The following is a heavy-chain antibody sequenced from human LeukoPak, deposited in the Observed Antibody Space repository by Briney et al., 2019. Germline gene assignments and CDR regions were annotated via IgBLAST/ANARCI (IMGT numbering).Heavy chain of an antibody. CDR1: GFTFSSYA. CDR3: TTERYSSSWPNY. Sequence: GGSLRLSCAASGFTFSSYAMSWVRQAPGKGLEWVGRVKSKTDGGTIDYAAPVKGRFTISRDDSKNTLYLQMNSLKTEDTAVYYCTTERYSSSWPNYWGQGTLVTVSS. D-gene: IGHD6-13*01. J-gene: IGHJ4*02. V-gene: IGHV3-15*01. CDR2: VKSKTDGGTI.